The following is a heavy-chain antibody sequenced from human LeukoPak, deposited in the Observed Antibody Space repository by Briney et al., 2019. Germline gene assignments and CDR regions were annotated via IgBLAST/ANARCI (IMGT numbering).Heavy chain of an antibody. D-gene: IGHD3-3*01. J-gene: IGHJ6*03. CDR2: INHSGST. CDR3: ARDTPYDFWSGYSVYYYYYMDV. CDR1: GGSFSGYY. Sequence: SETLSLTCAVYGGSFSGYYWSWIRQPPGKGLEWIGEINHSGSTNYNPSLKSRVTISVDTSKNQFSLKLSSVTAADTAVYYCARDTPYDFWSGYSVYYYYYMDVWGKGTTVTVSS. V-gene: IGHV4-34*01.